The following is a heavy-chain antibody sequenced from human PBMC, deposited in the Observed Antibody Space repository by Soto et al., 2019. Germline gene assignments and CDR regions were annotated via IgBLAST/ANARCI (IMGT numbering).Heavy chain of an antibody. CDR3: ARVTSITGTTHFDY. CDR1: GGSISSGDYY. CDR2: IYYSGST. V-gene: IGHV4-30-4*01. J-gene: IGHJ4*02. D-gene: IGHD1-7*01. Sequence: TLSLTCTVSGGSISSGDYYWSWIRQPPGKGLEWIGYIYYSGSTYYNPSLKSRVTISVDTSKNQFSLKLSSVTAADTAVYYCARVTSITGTTHFDYWGQGTLVTVSS.